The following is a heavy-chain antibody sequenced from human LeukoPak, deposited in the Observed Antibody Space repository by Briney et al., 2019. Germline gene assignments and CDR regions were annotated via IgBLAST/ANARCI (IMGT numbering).Heavy chain of an antibody. CDR3: AKEFTPESSGFDAFDI. J-gene: IGHJ3*02. D-gene: IGHD3-22*01. CDR1: GFTFSSYE. Sequence: GGPLRLSCAASGFTFSSYEMDWVRQAPGKGLEWVAYISSGGGTIYYADSVRGRFTISRDNAKNSLYLQMNSLRAEDTAVYYCAKEFTPESSGFDAFDIWGQGTMVTVSS. CDR2: ISSGGGTI. V-gene: IGHV3-48*03.